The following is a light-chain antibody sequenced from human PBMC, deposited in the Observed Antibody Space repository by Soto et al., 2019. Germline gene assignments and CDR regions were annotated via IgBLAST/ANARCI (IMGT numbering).Light chain of an antibody. CDR1: QRLVHSDGNTY. Sequence: DVVLPQSPLSLPVTLGQPASISCRSSQRLVHSDGNTYLSWFQQRPGQSPRRLIYKVSNWDSGVQDRFSGSGSGTDFTLKISRVDAEDVWFYYCMQATYWPWTFGHGTKVEIK. V-gene: IGKV2-30*02. J-gene: IGKJ1*01. CDR3: MQATYWPWT. CDR2: KVS.